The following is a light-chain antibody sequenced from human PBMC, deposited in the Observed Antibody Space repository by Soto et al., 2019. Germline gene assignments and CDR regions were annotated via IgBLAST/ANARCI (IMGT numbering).Light chain of an antibody. J-gene: IGKJ4*01. CDR3: QQLNTFPVT. V-gene: IGKV1-9*01. Sequence: IQLTQSPSSLSASVGDSVTITCRASQGISRYLSWYQQKPGRAPKLLISGASTLQSGVPARFSGSGSGTDFTLSITSLQPEDFATYYCQQLNTFPVTFGGGTKVEIK. CDR1: QGISRY. CDR2: GAS.